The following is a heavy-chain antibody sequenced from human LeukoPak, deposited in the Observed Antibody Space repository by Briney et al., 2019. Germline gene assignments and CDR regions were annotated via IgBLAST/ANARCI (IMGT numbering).Heavy chain of an antibody. J-gene: IGHJ3*02. CDR1: GFTFSNAW. D-gene: IGHD3-10*01. V-gene: IGHV3-15*01. Sequence: GGSLRLSCAASGFTFSNAWMSWVRQAPGKGLEWVGRIKSKTDGGTTDYAAPVKGRFTISRDDSKNTLYLQMNSLKTEDTAVYYCTTDGEAQKDRRSWAFDIWGQGTMVTVSS. CDR3: TTDGEAQKDRRSWAFDI. CDR2: IKSKTDGGTT.